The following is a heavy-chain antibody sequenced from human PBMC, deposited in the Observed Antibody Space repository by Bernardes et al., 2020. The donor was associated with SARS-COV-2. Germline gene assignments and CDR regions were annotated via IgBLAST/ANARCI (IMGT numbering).Heavy chain of an antibody. D-gene: IGHD2-15*01. Sequence: SVKVSCQASGAAFTSFDVNWVRQAPGQGLEWMGWMSSFSADSASEQRFQGRVTMTRNTSINTVYMELSSLRPEDTAVYYCARGPPAGRCSGGTCYSFNILGLDVWGQGTTVTVSS. V-gene: IGHV1-8*01. CDR3: ARGPPAGRCSGGTCYSFNILGLDV. J-gene: IGHJ6*02. CDR1: GAAFTSFD. CDR2: MSSFSADS.